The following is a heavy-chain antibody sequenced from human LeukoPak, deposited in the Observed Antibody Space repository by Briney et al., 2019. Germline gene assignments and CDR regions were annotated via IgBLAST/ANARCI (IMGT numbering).Heavy chain of an antibody. Sequence: GSSVKVSCKASGGTFSSYAISWVRQAPGQGLEWMGGIIPIFGTTNYAQKFQGRVTITADESTSTAYMELSSLRSEDTAVYYSARVWSGLDDYTNWFDPWGQGTLVTVSS. CDR2: IIPIFGTT. CDR3: ARVWSGLDDYTNWFDP. V-gene: IGHV1-69*01. D-gene: IGHD5-24*01. J-gene: IGHJ5*02. CDR1: GGTFSSYA.